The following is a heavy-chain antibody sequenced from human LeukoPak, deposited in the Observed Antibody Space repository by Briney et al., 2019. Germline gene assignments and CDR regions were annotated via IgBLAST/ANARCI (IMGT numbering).Heavy chain of an antibody. J-gene: IGHJ4*02. D-gene: IGHD2-2*01. CDR2: IWYDGSNN. CDR3: ARGTPRGFVVVPAAIAY. Sequence: GRSLRLSCAASGFTFSSYGMHWVRQAPGKGLEWVAVIWYDGSNNYYADSVKGRFTISRDNSKNTLYLQMNSLRAEDTAVYYCARGTPRGFVVVPAAIAYWGQGTLVTVSS. V-gene: IGHV3-33*01. CDR1: GFTFSSYG.